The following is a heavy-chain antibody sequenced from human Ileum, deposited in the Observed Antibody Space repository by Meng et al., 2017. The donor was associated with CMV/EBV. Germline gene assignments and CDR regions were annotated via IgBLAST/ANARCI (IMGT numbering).Heavy chain of an antibody. Sequence: FTGYYMHWARQAPGQGLEWLGWIYPNSGGTNYAEKFQGRVTMTRDTSISTAYMELSSLRSDDTAVYYCARRGCSSTSCYGDNWFDPWGQGTLVTVSS. V-gene: IGHV1-2*02. D-gene: IGHD2-2*01. J-gene: IGHJ5*02. CDR2: IYPNSGGT. CDR3: ARRGCSSTSCYGDNWFDP. CDR1: FTGYY.